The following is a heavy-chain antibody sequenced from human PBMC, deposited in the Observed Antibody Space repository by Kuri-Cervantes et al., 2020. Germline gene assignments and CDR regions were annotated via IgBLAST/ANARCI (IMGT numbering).Heavy chain of an antibody. V-gene: IGHV3-73*01. J-gene: IGHJ4*02. Sequence: GGSLRLSCVASGFTFSGSAVHWVRQASGKGLEWVGRIRSKANGYATGYAASVKGRFTISRDDSESTAYLQMNSLGADDTAVYYCAKGGYNTPFDSWGQGTLVTVSS. CDR2: IRSKANGYAT. CDR1: GFTFSGSA. D-gene: IGHD5-24*01. CDR3: AKGGYNTPFDS.